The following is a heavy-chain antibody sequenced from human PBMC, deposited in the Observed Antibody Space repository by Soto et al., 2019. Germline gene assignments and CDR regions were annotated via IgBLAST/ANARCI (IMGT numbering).Heavy chain of an antibody. CDR3: AREGGVATYDLHYYYYYGMVV. J-gene: IGHJ6*02. D-gene: IGHD3-3*01. Sequence: GGSLRLSCAASGFTFSSYSMSWVRQAPGKGLEWVSVISGSDDSTYYADSVKGRFTISRDNSKNTLYLQMNSLRAEDTAVYYCAREGGVATYDLHYYYYYGMVVWGQGTTVTVSS. V-gene: IGHV3-23*01. CDR2: ISGSDDST. CDR1: GFTFSSYS.